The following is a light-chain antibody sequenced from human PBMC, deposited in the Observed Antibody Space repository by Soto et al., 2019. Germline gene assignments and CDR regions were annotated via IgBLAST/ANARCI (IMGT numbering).Light chain of an antibody. CDR1: QDISSY. Sequence: DIQLTQSPSFLSASVGDRVTITCRASQDISSYLAWFHQKPGKAPKLLIYAASTLQSGVPSRFSGSGSGTEFTFTISSLESEDFATYYCQQVNSYPLTFGGGTKVEIK. CDR3: QQVNSYPLT. CDR2: AAS. V-gene: IGKV1-9*01. J-gene: IGKJ4*01.